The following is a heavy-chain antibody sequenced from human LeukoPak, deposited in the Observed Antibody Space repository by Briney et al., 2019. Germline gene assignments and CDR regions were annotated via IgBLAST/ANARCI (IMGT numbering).Heavy chain of an antibody. D-gene: IGHD6-19*01. V-gene: IGHV3-7*05. Sequence: PAGSLRLSCIASGFTFSSYWMSWVRQAPGGGLEWVANIKEDGSEKYYVDSVKGRFTISRDNAKISLYLQMNSLRAEDTAVYYCASQFWWAAVAGTTLDYWGQGTLVTVSS. CDR2: IKEDGSEK. J-gene: IGHJ4*02. CDR1: GFTFSSYW. CDR3: ASQFWWAAVAGTTLDY.